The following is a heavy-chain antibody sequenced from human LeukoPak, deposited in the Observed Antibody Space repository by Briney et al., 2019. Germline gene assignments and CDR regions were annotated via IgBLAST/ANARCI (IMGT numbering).Heavy chain of an antibody. J-gene: IGHJ4*02. CDR3: ARGSGDYTAFDY. Sequence: ASVKVSCKASGYTFASYYMHWVRQAPGQGLEWMGIINPSGGSTSYAQKFQGRVTMTTDTSTSTAYMELRSLRSDDTAVYYCARGSGDYTAFDYWGQGTLVTVSS. CDR1: GYTFASYY. CDR2: INPSGGST. V-gene: IGHV1-46*01. D-gene: IGHD3-3*01.